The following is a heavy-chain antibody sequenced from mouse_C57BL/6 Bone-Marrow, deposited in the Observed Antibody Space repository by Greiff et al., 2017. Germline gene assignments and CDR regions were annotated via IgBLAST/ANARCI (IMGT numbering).Heavy chain of an antibody. D-gene: IGHD4-1*01. CDR1: GYTFTEYT. Sequence: QVQLKESGAELVKPGASVKLSCKASGYTFTEYTIHWVKQRSGQGLEWIGWFYPGSGSIKYNEKFKDKATLTADKSSSTVYMVLSSLTSDDSAVYFCAGHEVPLTGTFFAYWCQGTLVTVSA. J-gene: IGHJ3*01. V-gene: IGHV1-62-2*01. CDR2: FYPGSGSI. CDR3: AGHEVPLTGTFFAY.